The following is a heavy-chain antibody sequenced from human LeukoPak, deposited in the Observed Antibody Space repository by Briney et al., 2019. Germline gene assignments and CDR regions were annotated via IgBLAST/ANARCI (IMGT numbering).Heavy chain of an antibody. CDR3: AKGLTYYYDSSGYLH. CDR1: GFTVSSNY. CDR2: IYSGGST. Sequence: PGGSLRLSCAASGFTVSSNYMSWVRQAPGKGLEWVSVIYSGGSTYYADSVKGRFTISRDNSKNTLYLQMNSLRAEDTAVYYCAKGLTYYYDSSGYLHWGQGTLVTVSS. V-gene: IGHV3-66*01. D-gene: IGHD3-22*01. J-gene: IGHJ4*02.